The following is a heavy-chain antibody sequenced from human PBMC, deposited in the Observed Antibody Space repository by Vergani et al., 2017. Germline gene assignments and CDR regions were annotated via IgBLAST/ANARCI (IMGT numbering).Heavy chain of an antibody. J-gene: IGHJ4*02. CDR1: GYTLTELS. CDR3: ARSARLRYCSGGSCYSLVY. CDR2: FDPEDGET. D-gene: IGHD2-15*01. V-gene: IGHV1-24*01. Sequence: QVQLVQSGAEVKKPGASVKVSCKVSGYTLTELSMHWVRQAPGKGLEWMGGFDPEDGETIYAQKFQGRVTMTEDTSTDTAYMELSSLRSEDTAVYYCARSARLRYCSGGSCYSLVYWGQGTLVTVSS.